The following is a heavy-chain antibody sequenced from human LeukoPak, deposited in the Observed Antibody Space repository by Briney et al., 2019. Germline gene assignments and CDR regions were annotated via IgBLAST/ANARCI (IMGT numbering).Heavy chain of an antibody. Sequence: GGSLRLSCAASGFTLSNSWMSWVRQAPGKGLEWVASMKQDGSGQYYVNSVKGRFTISKDNAKNSLYLQMNSLRAEDTAMYYCARGDSSSKIDYWGQGTLVTVSS. CDR1: GFTLSNSW. CDR3: ARGDSSSKIDY. V-gene: IGHV3-7*01. D-gene: IGHD6-6*01. CDR2: MKQDGSGQ. J-gene: IGHJ4*02.